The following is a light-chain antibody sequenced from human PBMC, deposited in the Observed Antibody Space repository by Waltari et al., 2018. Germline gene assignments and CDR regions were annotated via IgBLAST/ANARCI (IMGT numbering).Light chain of an antibody. J-gene: IGLJ3*02. V-gene: IGLV2-14*01. Sequence: QSALTQPASVSGSPGQSITISCTPTSSDIDSSNYVHWYQQHPGKAPKLLIYDVTKRPSGVSNRFSGSKSGNTASLTISGLQGEDEADYYCSSHTSSSTLVFGGGTRLTVL. CDR3: SSHTSSSTLV. CDR2: DVT. CDR1: SSDIDSSNY.